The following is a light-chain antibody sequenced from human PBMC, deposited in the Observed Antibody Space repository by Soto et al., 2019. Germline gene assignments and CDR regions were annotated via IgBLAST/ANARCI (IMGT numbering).Light chain of an antibody. CDR3: CLYTSTFSV. V-gene: IGLV2-23*01. Sequence: QSVLTQPASMSGSPGQSITISCIETISYFGTKKFFSWYQQHPGKAPKLIIYEGTTRPSGVSDRFYGSKSVNTASLTLSGLHADDEADYFCCLYTSTFSVFGGGTKVTVL. J-gene: IGLJ3*02. CDR2: EGT. CDR1: ISYFGTKKF.